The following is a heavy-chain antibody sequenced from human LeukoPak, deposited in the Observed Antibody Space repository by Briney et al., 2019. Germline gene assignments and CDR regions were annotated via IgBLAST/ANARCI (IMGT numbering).Heavy chain of an antibody. CDR2: IRYDGSNK. D-gene: IGHD2-21*01. CDR1: GFTFSSYG. V-gene: IGHV3-30*02. J-gene: IGHJ6*03. Sequence: GGSLRLSCAASGFTFSSYGMHWVRQAPGKGLEWVAFIRYDGSNKYYADSVKGRFTISRDNSKNTLYLQMNSLRAEDTAVYYCARDKRADYYYYYYYMDVWGKGTTVTVSS. CDR3: ARDKRADYYYYYYYMDV.